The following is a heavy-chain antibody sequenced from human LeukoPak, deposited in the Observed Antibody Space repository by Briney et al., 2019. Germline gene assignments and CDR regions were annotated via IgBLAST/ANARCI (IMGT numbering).Heavy chain of an antibody. D-gene: IGHD3-10*01. CDR1: GGSFSGYY. CDR3: ARGRSPYYYGSGSYKGYYFDY. CDR2: INHSGST. J-gene: IGHJ4*02. Sequence: PSETLSLTCAVYGGSFSGYYWSWIRQPPGKGLEWIGEINHSGSTNYNPSLKSRVTISVDTSKNQFSLKLSSVTAADTAVYYCARGRSPYYYGSGSYKGYYFDYWGQGTLVTVSS. V-gene: IGHV4-34*01.